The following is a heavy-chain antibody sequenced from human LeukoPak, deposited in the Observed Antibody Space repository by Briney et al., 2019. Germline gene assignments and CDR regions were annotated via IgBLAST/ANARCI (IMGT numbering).Heavy chain of an antibody. CDR2: ISAYNGNT. Sequence: ASVKVSCKASGYTFTSYGISWVRQAPGQGLEWMGWISAYNGNTNYAQKLQGRVTMTTDTSTSTAYMELRSLRSDDTAVYYCASKHSSGWPFVHDAFDIWGQGTMVTVSS. D-gene: IGHD6-19*01. CDR3: ASKHSSGWPFVHDAFDI. J-gene: IGHJ3*02. CDR1: GYTFTSYG. V-gene: IGHV1-18*01.